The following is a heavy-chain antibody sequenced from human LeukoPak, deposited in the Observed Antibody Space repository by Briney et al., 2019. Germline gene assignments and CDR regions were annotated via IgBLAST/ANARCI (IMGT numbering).Heavy chain of an antibody. J-gene: IGHJ4*02. CDR2: IYHSGST. CDR3: ARGSSGWQFDY. D-gene: IGHD6-19*01. V-gene: IGHV4-30-2*01. Sequence: SETLSLTCTVSGGSISSGGYYWSWIRQPPGKGLEWIGYIYHSGSTYYNPSLKSRVTISVDGSKNQFSLKLSSVTAADTAVYYCARGSSGWQFDYWGQGTLVTVSS. CDR1: GGSISSGGYY.